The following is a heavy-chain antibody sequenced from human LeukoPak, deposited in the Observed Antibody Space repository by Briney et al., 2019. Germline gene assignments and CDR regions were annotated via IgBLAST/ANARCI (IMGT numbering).Heavy chain of an antibody. CDR1: GYTFTSYG. CDR3: ARDRSEEYSSSSSRYYYYYYMDV. D-gene: IGHD6-6*01. Sequence: GASVKVSCKASGYTFTSYGISWVRQAPGQGLEWMGWISAYNGNTNYAQKLQGRVTMTTDTSTSTAYMELRSLRSDDTAVYYCARDRSEEYSSSSSRYYYYYYMDVWGKGTTVTVSS. CDR2: ISAYNGNT. V-gene: IGHV1-18*01. J-gene: IGHJ6*03.